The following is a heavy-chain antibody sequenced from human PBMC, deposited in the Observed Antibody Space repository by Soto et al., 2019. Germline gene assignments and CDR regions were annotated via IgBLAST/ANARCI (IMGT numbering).Heavy chain of an antibody. CDR2: INPNSGGT. CDR3: ARVPGYSYGEHYYGMDV. V-gene: IGHV1-2*04. J-gene: IGHJ6*02. CDR1: GYTFTGYY. Sequence: GASVKVSCKASGYTFTGYYMHWARQAPGQGLEWMGWINPNSGGTNYAQKFQGWVTMTRDTSISTAYMELSRLRSDDTAVYYCARVPGYSYGEHYYGMDVWGQGTTVTVSS. D-gene: IGHD5-18*01.